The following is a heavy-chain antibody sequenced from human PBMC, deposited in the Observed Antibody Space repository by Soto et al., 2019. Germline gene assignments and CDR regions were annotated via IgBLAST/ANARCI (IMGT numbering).Heavy chain of an antibody. CDR3: GKYTGCYWFDP. J-gene: IGHJ5*02. V-gene: IGHV3-15*01. CDR2: IKSRADGGTT. Sequence: EVQLVESGGGLVEPGGSLRLSCEASRFTFTNAWMTWVRQATGKGLEWDGRIKSRADGGTTHYAAPVKGKNTISRDDSNNTAYLKMDSLTTVDIAVYYCGKYTGCYWFDPWGKGTLVTVSS. CDR1: RFTFTNAW. D-gene: IGHD2-2*02.